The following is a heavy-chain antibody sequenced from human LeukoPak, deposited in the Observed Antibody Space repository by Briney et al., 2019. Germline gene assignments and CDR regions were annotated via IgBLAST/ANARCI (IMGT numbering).Heavy chain of an antibody. CDR2: IRSKANSYAT. J-gene: IGHJ4*02. Sequence: GGSLRLSCAASGFTFSGSAMHWVRQASGKGLEWVGRIRSKANSYATAYAASVKGRFTISRDDSKNTAYLQMNSLKTEDTAVYYXTRXTAAAGSPFDYWGQGTLVTVSS. V-gene: IGHV3-73*01. CDR1: GFTFSGSA. CDR3: TRXTAAAGSPFDY. D-gene: IGHD6-13*01.